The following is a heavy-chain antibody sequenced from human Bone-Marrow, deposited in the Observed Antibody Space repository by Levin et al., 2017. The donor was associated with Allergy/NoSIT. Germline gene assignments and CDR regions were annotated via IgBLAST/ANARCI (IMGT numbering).Heavy chain of an antibody. CDR1: GYTFTDSY. Sequence: RASVKVSCKASGYTFTDSYLHWVRRAPGQGLEWMGFINPKTGGTNYAQKFQGRVTMTTGTSIATAYMEFNSLRSDDTAVYYCARGLDGDMPYNWFDSWGQGTLVTVSS. CDR2: INPKTGGT. V-gene: IGHV1-2*02. D-gene: IGHD2-2*01. J-gene: IGHJ5*01. CDR3: ARGLDGDMPYNWFDS.